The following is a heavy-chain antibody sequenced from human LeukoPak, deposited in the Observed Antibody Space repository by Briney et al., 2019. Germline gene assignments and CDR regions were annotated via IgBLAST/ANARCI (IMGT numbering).Heavy chain of an antibody. CDR2: INPNSGGT. CDR3: ARGTIFGVVIQGFDP. Sequence: GASVKVSCKASGDTFTGYYMHWVRQAPGQGLEWMGWINPNSGGTNYAQKFQGRVTMTRDTSISTAYMELSRLRSDDTAVYYCARGTIFGVVIQGFDPWGQGTLVTVSS. D-gene: IGHD3-3*01. CDR1: GDTFTGYY. V-gene: IGHV1-2*02. J-gene: IGHJ5*02.